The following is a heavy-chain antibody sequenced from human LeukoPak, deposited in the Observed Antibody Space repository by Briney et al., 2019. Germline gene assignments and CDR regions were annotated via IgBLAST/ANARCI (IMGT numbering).Heavy chain of an antibody. V-gene: IGHV4-34*01. D-gene: IGHD5-12*01. J-gene: IGHJ5*02. CDR2: INHSGST. CDR3: ATSRYAGLNWFDP. Sequence: PSETLSLTCAVYGGSFSCYYWSWIRQPPGKGLEWIGEINHSGSTNYNPSLKSRVTISVATSKNQFSLKLSSVTAADTAVYYCATSRYAGLNWFDPWGQGTLVTVSS. CDR1: GGSFSCYY.